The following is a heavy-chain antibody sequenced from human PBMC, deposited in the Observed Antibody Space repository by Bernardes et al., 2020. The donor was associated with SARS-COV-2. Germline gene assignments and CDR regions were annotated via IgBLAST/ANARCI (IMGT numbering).Heavy chain of an antibody. CDR1: GFTFSSYA. Sequence: GGSLRLSCAASGFTFSSYAMSWVRQAPGKGLEWVSAISGSGGSTYYADSVKGRFTISRDNSKNTLYLQMNSLRAEDTAVYYCAKDGPYCGGDCYSEWIDYWSQGTLVTVSS. CDR2: ISGSGGST. J-gene: IGHJ4*02. V-gene: IGHV3-23*01. D-gene: IGHD2-21*02. CDR3: AKDGPYCGGDCYSEWIDY.